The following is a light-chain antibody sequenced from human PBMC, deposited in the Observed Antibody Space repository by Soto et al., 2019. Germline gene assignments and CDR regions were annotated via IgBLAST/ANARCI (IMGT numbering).Light chain of an antibody. V-gene: IGKV1-39*01. CDR2: AAS. CDR3: QQSYSPPPIT. CDR1: QSIGRF. Sequence: DIQMTQSPSSLSASVGDRVTITCRASQSIGRFLNWYQQKPGKAPALLIFAASSLQSGVPSRFSGSGSGTDFTLTISGLQPADFATYYCQQSYSPPPITFGQGTLLEIK. J-gene: IGKJ5*01.